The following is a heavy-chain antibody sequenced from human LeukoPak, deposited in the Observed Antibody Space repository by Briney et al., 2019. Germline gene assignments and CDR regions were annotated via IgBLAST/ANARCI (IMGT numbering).Heavy chain of an antibody. D-gene: IGHD1-26*01. CDR2: IYSGGST. J-gene: IGHJ4*02. CDR1: GFTVSSNY. V-gene: IGHV3-53*01. Sequence: PGGSLRLSCAASGFTVSSNYMSWVRQAPGKGLEWVSVIYSGGSTYYAESVKGRFTISRDNSKNTLYLQMNSLRAEDTAVYCCARDSTSGGLDYWGQGTLVTVSS. CDR3: ARDSTSGGLDY.